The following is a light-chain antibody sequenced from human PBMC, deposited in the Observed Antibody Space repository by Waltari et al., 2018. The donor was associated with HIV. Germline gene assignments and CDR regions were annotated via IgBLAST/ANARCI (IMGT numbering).Light chain of an antibody. J-gene: IGKJ1*01. Sequence: DIQVTQSPSTLSASVGDRVTITCRASQSINDWLAWYQQKLGKAPKLLIYKASTLEAGVPPRFSGSGAGTAFTLTISSLQPDDFATYYCQQYSDYPWTFGQGTKVEIK. CDR1: QSINDW. V-gene: IGKV1-5*03. CDR3: QQYSDYPWT. CDR2: KAS.